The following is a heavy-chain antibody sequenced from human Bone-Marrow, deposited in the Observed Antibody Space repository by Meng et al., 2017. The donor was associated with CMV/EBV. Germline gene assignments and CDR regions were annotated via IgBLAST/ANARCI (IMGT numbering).Heavy chain of an antibody. CDR3: AKKGVGPRHFDY. CDR2: IYYSGST. V-gene: IGHV4-39*06. Sequence: RLQLQESCPGLVKPLETLSLTCPVSGGSISSSSYYWGWIRQPPGKGLEWIGSIYYSGSTYYNPSLKSRVTISVDTSKNQFSLKLSSVTAADTAVYYCAKKGVGPRHFDYWGQGTLVTVSS. D-gene: IGHD1-26*01. CDR1: GGSISSSSYY. J-gene: IGHJ4*02.